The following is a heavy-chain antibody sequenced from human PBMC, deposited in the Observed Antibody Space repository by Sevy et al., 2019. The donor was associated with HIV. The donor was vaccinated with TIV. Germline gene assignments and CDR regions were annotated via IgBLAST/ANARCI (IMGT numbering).Heavy chain of an antibody. Sequence: SDTLSLTCAVSGGSISSGGYSWSWIRQPPGKGLEWIGYIYHSGSTYYNPSLKSRVTISVDRSKNQFSLKLSSVTAADTAVYYCARGGWGYCSGGSCYPPNWFDPWGQGTLVTVSS. CDR1: GGSISSGGYS. J-gene: IGHJ5*02. CDR3: ARGGWGYCSGGSCYPPNWFDP. V-gene: IGHV4-30-2*01. CDR2: IYHSGST. D-gene: IGHD2-15*01.